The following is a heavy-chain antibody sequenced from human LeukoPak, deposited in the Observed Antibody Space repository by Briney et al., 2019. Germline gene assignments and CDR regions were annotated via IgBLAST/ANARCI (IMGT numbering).Heavy chain of an antibody. CDR1: GGSISSSSYY. V-gene: IGHV4-39*01. J-gene: IGHJ4*02. CDR2: IFYSGST. CDR3: ARQFGDRTSSWYGRYFDY. Sequence: SETLSLTCTVSGGSISSSSYYWGWIRQPPGKGLEWIGSIFYSGSTYYNPPLKSRVTISVDTSKNQFSLKLSSVTAADKAVYYCARQFGDRTSSWYGRYFDYWGQGALVTVSS. D-gene: IGHD6-13*01.